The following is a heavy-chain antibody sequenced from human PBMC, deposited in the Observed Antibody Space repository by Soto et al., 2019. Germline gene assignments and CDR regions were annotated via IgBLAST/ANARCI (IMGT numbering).Heavy chain of an antibody. J-gene: IGHJ4*02. D-gene: IGHD3-9*01. V-gene: IGHV4-59*08. Sequence: SETLPLTCTVSGGSISSYYWSWIRQPPGKGLEWIGYIYYSGSTNYNPSLKSRVTISVDTSKNQFSLKLSSVTAADTAVYYCARSATYYDILTGYYYFDYWGQGTLVTVSS. CDR3: ARSATYYDILTGYYYFDY. CDR2: IYYSGST. CDR1: GGSISSYY.